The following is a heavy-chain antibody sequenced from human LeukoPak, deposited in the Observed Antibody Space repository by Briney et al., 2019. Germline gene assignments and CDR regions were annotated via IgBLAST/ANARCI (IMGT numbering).Heavy chain of an antibody. CDR1: GGSISSGDYY. CDR3: ARDLLNEGNHLDY. D-gene: IGHD4-23*01. Sequence: SETLSLTCTVSGGSISSGDYYWSWIRQPPGKGLEWIGYIYYSGSTYYNPSLKSRVTISVDTSKNQFSLKLSSVTAADTAVYYCARDLLNEGNHLDYWGQGTLVTVSS. CDR2: IYYSGST. J-gene: IGHJ4*02. V-gene: IGHV4-30-4*01.